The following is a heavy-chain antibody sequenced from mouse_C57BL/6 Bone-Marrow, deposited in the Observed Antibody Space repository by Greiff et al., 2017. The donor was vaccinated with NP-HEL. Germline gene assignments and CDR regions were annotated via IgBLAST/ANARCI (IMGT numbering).Heavy chain of an antibody. CDR2: IDPESGDT. V-gene: IGHV14-4*01. CDR1: GFNIKDDY. CDR3: STCLDGYYAYWYFDV. D-gene: IGHD2-3*01. Sequence: VQLQQSGAELVRPGASVKLSCTASGFNIKDDYMHWVKQRPEQGLEWIGWIDPESGDTEYASKFQGKATITADTSSNTAYLQLSSLTSEDTAVYYCSTCLDGYYAYWYFDVWGTGTTVTVSS. J-gene: IGHJ1*03.